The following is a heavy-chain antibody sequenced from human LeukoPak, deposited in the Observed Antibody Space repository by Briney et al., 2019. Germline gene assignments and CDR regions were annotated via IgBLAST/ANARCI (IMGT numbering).Heavy chain of an antibody. CDR2: ITTSDGNT. CDR3: ATSSNAYNDH. Sequence: GGSLRLSCAASGFTFSSYTMSWVRQAPGKGLEWVSTITTSDGNTYYADSVKGRFTVSRDDSKNTAYLQMNSLKTEDTALYYCATSSNAYNDHWGQGTLVTVSS. D-gene: IGHD5-24*01. J-gene: IGHJ4*02. V-gene: IGHV3-23*01. CDR1: GFTFSSYT.